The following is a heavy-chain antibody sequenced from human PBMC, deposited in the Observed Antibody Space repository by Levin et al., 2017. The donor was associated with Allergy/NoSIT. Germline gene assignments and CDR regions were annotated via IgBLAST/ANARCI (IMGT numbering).Heavy chain of an antibody. CDR3: ASWAMYHYDRSAFDYFYYAMDV. Sequence: LSLTCAASGILFSSYDMNWVRQAPGKGLEWVSSISAGGNYIYYADSVKGRFTISRDNAKNTLFLQMNSLRAEDTAVYYCASWAMYHYDRSAFDYFYYAMDVWGQGTTVTVSS. CDR2: ISAGGNYI. J-gene: IGHJ6*02. D-gene: IGHD3-22*01. V-gene: IGHV3-21*01. CDR1: GILFSSYD.